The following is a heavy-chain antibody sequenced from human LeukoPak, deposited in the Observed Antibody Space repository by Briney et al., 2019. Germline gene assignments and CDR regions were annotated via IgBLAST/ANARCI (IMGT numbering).Heavy chain of an antibody. CDR1: GFTFSSYA. CDR2: MSGSGGNS. CDR3: AKEVYTGMAAAEDY. D-gene: IGHD6-13*01. V-gene: IGHV3-23*01. Sequence: GGSLTLSCAASGFTFSSYAMSWVRQAPGKELEWVSTMSGSGGNSYYADSVKGRFTISRDNFKDTLYLQMNSLRAEDTAVYYCAKEVYTGMAAAEDYWGQGTLVTVSS. J-gene: IGHJ4*02.